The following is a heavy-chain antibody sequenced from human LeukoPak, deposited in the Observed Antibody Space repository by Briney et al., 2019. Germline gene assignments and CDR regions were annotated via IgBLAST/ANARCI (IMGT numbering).Heavy chain of an antibody. V-gene: IGHV1-69*13. J-gene: IGHJ5*02. CDR2: IIPIFGTA. CDR1: GGTFSSYA. Sequence: SVKVSCKASGGTFSSYAISWVRQAPGQGLEWMGGIIPIFGTANYAQKLQGRATITADESTSTAYMELSSLRSEDTAVYYCAKDRGIAAAGWNNWFDPWGQGTLVTVSS. D-gene: IGHD6-13*01. CDR3: AKDRGIAAAGWNNWFDP.